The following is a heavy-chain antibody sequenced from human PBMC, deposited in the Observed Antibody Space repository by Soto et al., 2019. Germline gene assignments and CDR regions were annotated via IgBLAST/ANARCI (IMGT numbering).Heavy chain of an antibody. J-gene: IGHJ6*02. CDR2: ISSSSSYI. CDR3: ARDLRYYGSGSYYIPSISAPSGMDV. CDR1: GFTFSSYS. Sequence: GGSLRLSCAASGFTFSSYSMNWVRQAPGKGLEWVSSISSSSSYIYYADSVKGRFTISRDNAKNSLYLQMNSLRAEDTAVYYCARDLRYYGSGSYYIPSISAPSGMDVWGQGTTVTVSS. D-gene: IGHD3-10*01. V-gene: IGHV3-21*01.